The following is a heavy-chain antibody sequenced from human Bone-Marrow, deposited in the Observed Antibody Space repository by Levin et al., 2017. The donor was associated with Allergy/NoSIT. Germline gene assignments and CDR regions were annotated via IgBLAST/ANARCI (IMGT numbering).Heavy chain of an antibody. Sequence: PGGSLRLSCAASGFTFGNYWMSWVRQAPGKGLEWVANIKQDESEKYYVDSVKGRFTISRDNAKSSLYLQMNSLRAEDTAVYYCARDRSRPLDSSSGSSSYWGQGTLVTVSS. V-gene: IGHV3-7*03. CDR2: IKQDESEK. CDR1: GFTFGNYW. J-gene: IGHJ4*02. D-gene: IGHD6-13*01. CDR3: ARDRSRPLDSSSGSSSY.